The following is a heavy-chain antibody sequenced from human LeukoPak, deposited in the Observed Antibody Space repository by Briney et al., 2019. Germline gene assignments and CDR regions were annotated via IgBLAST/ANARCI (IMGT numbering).Heavy chain of an antibody. Sequence: SETLSLTCAVHGGSFSGYYWSWIRQSPEKGLEWIGEIDHSGSTKYNPSLKSRVTISVDRSKNQFSLKVNSVSTADTAVYYCARQGDIASPPIFDYWGRGTLVTVSS. CDR2: IDHSGST. CDR1: GGSFSGYY. D-gene: IGHD6-6*01. V-gene: IGHV4-34*01. CDR3: ARQGDIASPPIFDY. J-gene: IGHJ4*02.